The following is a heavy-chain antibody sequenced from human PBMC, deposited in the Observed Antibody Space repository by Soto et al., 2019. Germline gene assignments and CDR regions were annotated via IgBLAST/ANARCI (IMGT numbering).Heavy chain of an antibody. V-gene: IGHV4-61*01. CDR2: IYYSGST. J-gene: IGHJ5*02. CDR3: ARDQGNCSGGSCYSSLNWFDP. Sequence: SETLSLTCTVSGGSVSSGSYYWSWIRQPPGKGLEWIGYIYYSGSTNYNPSLKSRVTISVDTSKNQFSLKLSSVTAAGTAVYYCARDQGNCSGGSCYSSLNWFDPWGQGTLVTVSS. CDR1: GGSVSSGSYY. D-gene: IGHD2-15*01.